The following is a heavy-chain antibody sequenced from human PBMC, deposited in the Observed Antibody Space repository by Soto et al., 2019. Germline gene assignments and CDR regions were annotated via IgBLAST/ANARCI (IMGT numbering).Heavy chain of an antibody. CDR1: GFTVSSNY. CDR3: ARAYGSGSLYGMDV. V-gene: IGHV3-53*01. Sequence: EVQLVESGGGLIQPGGSLRLSCAASGFTVSSNYMSWVRQAPGKGLEWVSVIYSGGSTYYADSVKGRFTISRDNSKNTLYLQMNSLRAEDRAVYYCARAYGSGSLYGMDVWGQGTTVTVSS. D-gene: IGHD3-10*01. J-gene: IGHJ6*02. CDR2: IYSGGST.